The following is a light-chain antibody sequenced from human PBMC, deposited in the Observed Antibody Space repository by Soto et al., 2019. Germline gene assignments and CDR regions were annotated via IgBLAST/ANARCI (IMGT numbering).Light chain of an antibody. V-gene: IGKV3-11*01. CDR1: QSVSSY. CDR2: DAS. J-gene: IGKJ5*01. CDR3: QQRSNWPPIT. Sequence: EIVLTQSPATVSFSPGERATLSCGASQSVSSYLAWYQQKPGQAPRLLIYDASNRATGIPARFSGSGSGTDFTLTISSLEPEDFAVYYCQQRSNWPPITLGQGTRLEIK.